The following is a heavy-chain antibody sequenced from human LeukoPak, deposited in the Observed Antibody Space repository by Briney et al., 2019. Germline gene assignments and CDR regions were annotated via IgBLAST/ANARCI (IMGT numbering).Heavy chain of an antibody. CDR3: ARDRYYDTSGDY. Sequence: ASVKVSCKASGYTFTGFYMHWVRQAPAPGLEWMGIINPSGGSTSYAQKFQGRVTMTRDTSTSTVYMELSGLRSDDTAVYYCARDRYYDTSGDYWGQGTLVTVSS. CDR1: GYTFTGFY. V-gene: IGHV1-46*01. CDR2: INPSGGST. J-gene: IGHJ4*02. D-gene: IGHD3-22*01.